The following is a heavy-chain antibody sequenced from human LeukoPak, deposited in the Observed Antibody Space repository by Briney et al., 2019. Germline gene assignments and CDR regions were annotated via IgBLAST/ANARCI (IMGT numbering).Heavy chain of an antibody. CDR3: ARDPNLGYCSSTSCYPPD. CDR1: GGTFSSYA. Sequence: SVKVSCTPSGGTFSSYAISWVRQAPGQGLEWMGGIIPIFGTANYAQKFQGRVTITADKSTSTAYMELSSLRSEDTAVYYCARDPNLGYCSSTSCYPPDWGQGTLVTVSS. CDR2: IIPIFGTA. J-gene: IGHJ4*02. D-gene: IGHD2-2*01. V-gene: IGHV1-69*06.